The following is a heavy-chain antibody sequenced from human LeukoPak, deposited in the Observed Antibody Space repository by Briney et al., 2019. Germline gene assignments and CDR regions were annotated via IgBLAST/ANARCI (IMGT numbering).Heavy chain of an antibody. CDR1: GFTFSDYY. J-gene: IGHJ4*02. CDR2: ISSSSSYI. V-gene: IGHV3-21*01. CDR3: ARAHNWKYGSFDF. D-gene: IGHD1-7*01. Sequence: LGGSLRLSCAASGFTFSDYYMNWVRQAPGKGLEWVSCISSSSSYIYYADSVKGRFTISRDNAKNSLYLQMNSLRAEDTAVYYCARAHNWKYGSFDFWGQGTLVTVSS.